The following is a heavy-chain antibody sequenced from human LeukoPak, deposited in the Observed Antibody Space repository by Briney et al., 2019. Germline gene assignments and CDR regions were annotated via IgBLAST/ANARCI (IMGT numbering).Heavy chain of an antibody. CDR3: AGAYCGGDCYSGRTFDI. D-gene: IGHD2-21*02. CDR2: INHSGST. CDR1: GGSFSGYY. J-gene: IGHJ3*02. V-gene: IGHV4-34*01. Sequence: SETLSLTCAVYGGSFSGYYWSWIRQPPGEGLEWIGEINHSGSTNYNPSLKSRVTISVDTSKNQFSLKLSSVTAADTVVYYCAGAYCGGDCYSGRTFDIWGQGTMVTVSS.